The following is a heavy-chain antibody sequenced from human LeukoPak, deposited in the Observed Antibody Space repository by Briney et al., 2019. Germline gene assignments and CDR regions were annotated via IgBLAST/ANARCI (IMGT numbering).Heavy chain of an antibody. CDR1: GYTFTSYD. J-gene: IGHJ6*03. CDR3: ARVYTGSGTHNMDV. V-gene: IGHV1-8*01. D-gene: IGHD3-10*01. CDR2: MNPNSGNT. Sequence: ASVKVSCKASGYTFTSYDINWVRQATGQGLEWMGWMNPNSGNTGYAQKFQGRVTMTRNTSISTAYMELSSLRSEDTAVYYCARVYTGSGTHNMDVWGKGTTVTISS.